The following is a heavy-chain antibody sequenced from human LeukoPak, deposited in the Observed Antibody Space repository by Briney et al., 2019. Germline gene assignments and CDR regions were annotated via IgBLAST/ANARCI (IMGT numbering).Heavy chain of an antibody. Sequence: PSETLSLTCAVSGGSFSVYYWSCISHPPGKGLELMGEINHSGSTNYNPSLKSRVTISVDTSKNQFSLKLSSVTAADTAVYYCARVPYQAGYYFDYWGQGTLVTVSS. CDR3: ARVPYQAGYYFDY. D-gene: IGHD2-2*01. CDR2: INHSGST. CDR1: GGSFSVYY. V-gene: IGHV4-34*01. J-gene: IGHJ4*02.